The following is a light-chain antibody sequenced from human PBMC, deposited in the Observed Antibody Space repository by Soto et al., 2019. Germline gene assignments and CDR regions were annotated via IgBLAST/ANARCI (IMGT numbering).Light chain of an antibody. V-gene: IGLV1-51*01. CDR1: SSNIGNNY. J-gene: IGLJ1*01. CDR3: ETWDSSLSAGV. Sequence: QSVLTQPPSVSAAPGQKVTISSSGSSSNIGNNYVSWYQQLPGTAPKLLIYDNNKRPSGIPDRFSGSKSGTSATLGITGLQTGDEADYYCETWDSSLSAGVFGTGTKLTVL. CDR2: DNN.